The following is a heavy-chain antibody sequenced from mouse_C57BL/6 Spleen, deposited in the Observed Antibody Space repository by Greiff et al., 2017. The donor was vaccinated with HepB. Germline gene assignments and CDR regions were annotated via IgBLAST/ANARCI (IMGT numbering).Heavy chain of an antibody. V-gene: IGHV1-54*01. CDR2: INPGSGGT. Sequence: QVQLQQSGAELVRPGTSVKVSCKASGYAFTNYLIEWVKQRPGQGLEWIGVINPGSGGTNYNEKFKGKATLTADKSSSPAYLQLSSLTSEDSAVYFCAGHYYGSSSFAYWGQGTLVTVSA. CDR1: GYAFTNYL. D-gene: IGHD1-1*01. J-gene: IGHJ3*01. CDR3: AGHYYGSSSFAY.